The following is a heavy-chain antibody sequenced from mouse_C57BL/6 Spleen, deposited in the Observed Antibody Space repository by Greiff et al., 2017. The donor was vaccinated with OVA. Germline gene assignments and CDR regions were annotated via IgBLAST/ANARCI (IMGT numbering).Heavy chain of an antibody. CDR2: IWSDGST. D-gene: IGHD1-1*01. J-gene: IGHJ4*01. CDR3: ARQGSSYNYAMDY. Sequence: QVQLKESGPGLVAPSQSLSITCTVSGFSLTSYGVHWVRQPPGKGLEWLVVIWSDGSTTYNSALKSRLSISKDNSKSQVFLKTNSLQTDDTAMYYCARQGSSYNYAMDYWGQGTSVTVSS. V-gene: IGHV2-6-1*01. CDR1: GFSLTSYG.